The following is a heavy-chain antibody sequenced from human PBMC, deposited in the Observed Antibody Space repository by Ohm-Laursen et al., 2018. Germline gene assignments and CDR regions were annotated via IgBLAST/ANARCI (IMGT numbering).Heavy chain of an antibody. CDR3: AKAPGGLPYYFDY. J-gene: IGHJ4*02. V-gene: IGHV3-7*03. CDR1: GFTFRSYA. D-gene: IGHD4-11*01. Sequence: SLRLSCTASGFTFRSYAMSWVRQAPGKGLEWVANIQEDGSDKYYMDSVKGRFTISRDNSKNTLYLQMNSLRAEDTAVYYCAKAPGGLPYYFDYWGQGTLVTVSS. CDR2: IQEDGSDK.